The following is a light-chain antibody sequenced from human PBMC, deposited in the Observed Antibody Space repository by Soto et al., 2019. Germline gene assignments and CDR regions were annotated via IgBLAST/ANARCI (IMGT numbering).Light chain of an antibody. J-gene: IGKJ4*01. CDR3: QQYGSSPLT. CDR2: GAS. CDR1: QSVSSSY. Sequence: EIVLTQSPGTLSLSPGDRATLSCRASQSVSSSYLAWYQQKPGQAPRLLIYGASSRATGIPDRFSGSGSGTDFTFTISRLEPEDFAVYYCQQYGSSPLTFGGGTKVEIK. V-gene: IGKV3-20*01.